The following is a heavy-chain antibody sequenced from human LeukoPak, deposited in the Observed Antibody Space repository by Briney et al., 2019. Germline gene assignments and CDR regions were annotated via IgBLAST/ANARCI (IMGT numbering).Heavy chain of an antibody. CDR3: AKGAGPGAFDY. J-gene: IGHJ4*02. CDR1: GFTFSSYG. Sequence: GRSLRLSCAASGFTFSSYGMHWIRQAPGKGLEWVAVISYDGSNKYYADSVKGRFTISRDNSKNTLYLQMNSLRAEDTAVYYCAKGAGPGAFDYWGQGTLVIVSS. CDR2: ISYDGSNK. V-gene: IGHV3-30*18. D-gene: IGHD1-26*01.